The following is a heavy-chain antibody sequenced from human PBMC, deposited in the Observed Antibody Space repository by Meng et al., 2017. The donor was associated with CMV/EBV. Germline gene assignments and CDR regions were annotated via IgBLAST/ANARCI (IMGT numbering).Heavy chain of an antibody. V-gene: IGHV3-9*01. CDR1: GFTFDDYA. CDR3: AREPYCTNGVCFLDY. CDR2: ISWNSGSI. Sequence: SLKISCAASGFTFDDYAMHWVRQAPGKGLEWVSGISWNSGSIGYADSVKGRFTISRDNAKNYLYLQMNSLRAEDTAVYYCAREPYCTNGVCFLDYWGQGTLVTVSS. D-gene: IGHD2-8*01. J-gene: IGHJ4*02.